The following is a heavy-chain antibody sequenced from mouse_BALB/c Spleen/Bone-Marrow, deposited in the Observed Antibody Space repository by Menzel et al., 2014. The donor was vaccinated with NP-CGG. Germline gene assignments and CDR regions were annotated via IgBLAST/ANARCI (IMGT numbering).Heavy chain of an antibody. CDR2: IYPGDSDP. Sequence: QVQLKESGAELVRPGSSVKISCKASGYAFSSYWVNWVKQRPGQGLEWIGQIYPGDSDPAYNGKFKGKATLTADKSSNTAYMQLTSLTSEDSAVYFCARGGISVGDWCQGTTLTGSS. J-gene: IGHJ2*01. CDR1: GYAFSSYW. V-gene: IGHV1-80*01. CDR3: ARGGISVGD.